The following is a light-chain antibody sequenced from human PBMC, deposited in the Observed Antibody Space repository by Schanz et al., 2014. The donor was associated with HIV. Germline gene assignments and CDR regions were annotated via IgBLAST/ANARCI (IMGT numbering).Light chain of an antibody. CDR2: GAS. Sequence: EIVLTQSPGTLSLFPGERAALSCRASQTITSNFLAWYQQRPGQAPRLLIYGASNRATGVPDRFSGSGSGTDFILTISSLEPEDFAVYYCQQRSNWPPPYTFGQGTKLEIK. V-gene: IGKV3D-20*02. CDR3: QQRSNWPPPYT. CDR1: QTITSNF. J-gene: IGKJ2*01.